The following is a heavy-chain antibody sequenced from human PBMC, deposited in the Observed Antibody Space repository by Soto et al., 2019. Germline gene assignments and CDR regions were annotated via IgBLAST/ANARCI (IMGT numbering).Heavy chain of an antibody. J-gene: IGHJ4*02. CDR3: AKSPMITFGGVIVFDY. D-gene: IGHD3-16*02. V-gene: IGHV3-23*01. CDR2: ISGSGGST. Sequence: GGSLRLSCAASGFTFDDYAMHWVRQAPGKGLEWVSAISGSGGSTYYADSVKGRFTISRDNSKNTLYLQMNSLRAEDTAVYYCAKSPMITFGGVIVFDYWGQGTLVTVSS. CDR1: GFTFDDYA.